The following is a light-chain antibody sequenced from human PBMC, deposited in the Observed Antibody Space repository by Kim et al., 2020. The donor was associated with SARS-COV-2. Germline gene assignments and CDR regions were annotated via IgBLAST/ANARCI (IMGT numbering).Light chain of an antibody. CDR1: NIGNKN. V-gene: IGLV3-9*01. J-gene: IGLJ2*01. CDR3: QVWDSSPVI. Sequence: SYELTQPLSVSVALGQTARITCGGNNIGNKNVRWYQQKPGQAPVLVIYRDGDRPSGIPERFSGSNSGNTATLTISRAQAVDEADYYCQVWDSSPVIFGGGTQLTVL. CDR2: RDG.